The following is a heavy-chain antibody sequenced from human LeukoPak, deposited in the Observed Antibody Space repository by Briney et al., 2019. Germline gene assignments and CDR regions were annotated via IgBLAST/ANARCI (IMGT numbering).Heavy chain of an antibody. D-gene: IGHD4-17*01. J-gene: IGHJ4*02. V-gene: IGHV1-2*06. CDR2: IDPNSGDT. CDR3: ARDRDYGDYNTQDLFVY. Sequence: ASVTVSCKASGYTFTGYYLHWVRQAPGQGLEWIGQIDPNSGDTSYAQDFQGRVTMTRDTSISTAYMELMSLRSDDTAVYYCARDRDYGDYNTQDLFVYWGQGTLVTVSS. CDR1: GYTFTGYY.